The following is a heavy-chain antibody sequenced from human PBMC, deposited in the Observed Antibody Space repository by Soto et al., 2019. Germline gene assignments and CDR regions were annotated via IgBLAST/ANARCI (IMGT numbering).Heavy chain of an antibody. D-gene: IGHD3-10*01. CDR1: GYTFSSYG. V-gene: IGHV1-18*01. CDR3: AREGYYSGSGTYSPPRYYGMDV. CDR2: ISDYNGNT. J-gene: IGHJ6*02. Sequence: QVQLVQSGAEVKRAGASVKVSCKASGYTFSSYGLSWVRQAPGQGLEWMGWISDYNGNTHYAQKFQGRVTMTTDTATRTAYMELRSLGSDDTAVYFCAREGYYSGSGTYSPPRYYGMDVWGQGTTVTVSS.